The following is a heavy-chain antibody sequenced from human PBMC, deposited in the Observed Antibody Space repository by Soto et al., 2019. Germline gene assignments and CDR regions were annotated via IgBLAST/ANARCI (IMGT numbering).Heavy chain of an antibody. V-gene: IGHV4-30-2*01. CDR1: GGSISSGGYS. Sequence: QLQLQESGSGLVKPSQTLSLTCAVSGGSISSGGYSWSWIRQPPGKGLEWIGYTYHSGSTYYNPPLKSRVPPPVDRSKSQFSPKLSSVTAAATAAYYGARTPDIWGQGTMVTVSS. CDR3: ARTPDI. CDR2: TYHSGST. J-gene: IGHJ3*02.